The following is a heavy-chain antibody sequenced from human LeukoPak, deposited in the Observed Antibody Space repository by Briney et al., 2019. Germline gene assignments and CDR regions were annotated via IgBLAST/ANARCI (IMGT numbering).Heavy chain of an antibody. CDR1: GGSISSYY. D-gene: IGHD2-2*01. V-gene: IGHV4-59*01. J-gene: IGHJ4*02. Sequence: SETLSLTCTVSGGSISSYYWSWIRQPPGKGLGWIGYIYYSGSTNYNPSLKSRVTISVDTSKNQFSLKLSSVTAADTAVYYCARGTDSLFDYWGQGTLVTVSS. CDR3: ARGTDSLFDY. CDR2: IYYSGST.